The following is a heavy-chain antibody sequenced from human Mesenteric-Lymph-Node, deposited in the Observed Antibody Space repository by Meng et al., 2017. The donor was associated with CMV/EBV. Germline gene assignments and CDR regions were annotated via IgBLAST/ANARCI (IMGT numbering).Heavy chain of an antibody. Sequence: GGSLRLSCSASGFTSSTSWMTWVRQAPGKGLEWVANIREDGSEKYYVESLKGRFTISRDNAKNSLSLQLNSLRVEDTAVYYCARGKVYFDYWGQGTLVTVSS. CDR3: ARGKVYFDY. J-gene: IGHJ4*02. CDR1: GFTSSTSW. V-gene: IGHV3-7*01. CDR2: IREDGSEK.